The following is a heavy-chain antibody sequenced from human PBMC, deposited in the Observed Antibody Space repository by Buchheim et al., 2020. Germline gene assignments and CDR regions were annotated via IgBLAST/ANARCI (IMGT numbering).Heavy chain of an antibody. V-gene: IGHV4-31*03. J-gene: IGHJ2*01. CDR1: GGSISGGGYY. CDR3: ARDTADSSGYHYWSFDL. Sequence: QVQLQESGPGLVKPSQTLSLPCTVSGGSISGGGYYWHWIRQHPGKGLEWIGYIYFSGATYYNPSLRSRVTISVDTSKNQFSLKLISGTAADTAVYYCARDTADSSGYHYWSFDLWGRGTL. D-gene: IGHD3-22*01. CDR2: IYFSGAT.